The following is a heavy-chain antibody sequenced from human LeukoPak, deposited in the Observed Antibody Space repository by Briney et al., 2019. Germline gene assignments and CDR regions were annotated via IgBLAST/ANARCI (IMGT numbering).Heavy chain of an antibody. V-gene: IGHV1-46*01. CDR3: ARDSSYYDFWSGYYND. J-gene: IGHJ4*02. CDR2: INPSGGST. CDR1: GYTFTSYY. D-gene: IGHD3-3*01. Sequence: GASVKVSCKASGYTFTSYYMHWVRQAPGQGLEWMGIINPSGGSTSYAQKFQGRVTMTRDTSTSTVYMELSSLRSEDTAVYYCARDSSYYDFWSGYYNDWGQGTLVTVSS.